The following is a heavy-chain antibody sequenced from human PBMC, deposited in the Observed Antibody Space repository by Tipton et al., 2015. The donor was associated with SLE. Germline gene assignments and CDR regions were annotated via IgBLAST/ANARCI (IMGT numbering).Heavy chain of an antibody. D-gene: IGHD3-22*01. J-gene: IGHJ4*02. CDR1: GFTFSDYY. Sequence: GSLRLSCAASGFTFSDYYMSWIRQAPGKGLEWVGRIKSKTDGGTTDYAAPVKGRFTISRDDSKNTLYLQMNSLKTEDTAVYYCTTDSSPTYYYDSSGYPRGDYWGQGTLVTVSS. CDR2: IKSKTDGGTT. V-gene: IGHV3-15*01. CDR3: TTDSSPTYYYDSSGYPRGDY.